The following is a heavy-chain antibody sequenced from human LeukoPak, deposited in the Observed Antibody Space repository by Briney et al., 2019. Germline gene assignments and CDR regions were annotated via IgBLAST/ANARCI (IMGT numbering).Heavy chain of an antibody. CDR1: GFTFSSYA. CDR2: ISYDGSNK. Sequence: GGSLRLSCAASGFTFSSYAMHWVRQAPGKGLEWVAVISYDGSNKYYADSVKGRFTISRDNSKNTLYLQMNSLRSDDTAVYYCARPRSTSCYDYWGQGTLVTVSS. V-gene: IGHV3-30*04. J-gene: IGHJ4*02. CDR3: ARPRSTSCYDY. D-gene: IGHD2-2*01.